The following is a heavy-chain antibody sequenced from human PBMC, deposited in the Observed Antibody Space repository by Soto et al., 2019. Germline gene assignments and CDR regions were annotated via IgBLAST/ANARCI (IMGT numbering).Heavy chain of an antibody. CDR2: ISSSSSYT. D-gene: IGHD6-6*01. J-gene: IGHJ6*02. CDR1: GFTFSDYY. CDR3: ARVYSSSRYYYGMDV. Sequence: GGSLRLSCAASGFTFSDYYMSWIRQAPGKGLEWVSYISSSSSYTNYADSVKGRFTISRDNAKNSLYLQMNSLRAEDTAVYYCARVYSSSRYYYGMDVWGQGTTVTVSS. V-gene: IGHV3-11*06.